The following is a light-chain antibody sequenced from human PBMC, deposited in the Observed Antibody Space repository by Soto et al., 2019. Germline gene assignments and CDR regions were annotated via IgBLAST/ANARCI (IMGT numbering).Light chain of an antibody. CDR3: QQLNSYPIT. Sequence: DIQMTQSPSTLSASVGDRVTITCRASQTISDWLAWYQQKPGKAPKLLIYTASNLNSGVPSRFSGSGSGTEFTLTISSLQPEDFATYYCQQLNSYPITFGQGTRLEIK. CDR1: QTISDW. J-gene: IGKJ5*01. V-gene: IGKV1-5*03. CDR2: TAS.